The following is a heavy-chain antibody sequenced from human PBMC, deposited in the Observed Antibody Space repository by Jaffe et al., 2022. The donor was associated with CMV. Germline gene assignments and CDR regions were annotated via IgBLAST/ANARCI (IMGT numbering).Heavy chain of an antibody. CDR3: TTEIYCGGDCYSYY. J-gene: IGHJ4*02. Sequence: EVQLVESGGGLVKPGGSLRLSCAASGFTFSNAWMSWVRQAPGKGLEWVGRIKSKTDGGTTDYAAPVKGRFTISRDDSKNTLYLQMNSLKTEDTAVYYCTTEIYCGGDCYSYYWGQGTLVTVSS. D-gene: IGHD2-21*02. CDR2: IKSKTDGGTT. CDR1: GFTFSNAW. V-gene: IGHV3-15*01.